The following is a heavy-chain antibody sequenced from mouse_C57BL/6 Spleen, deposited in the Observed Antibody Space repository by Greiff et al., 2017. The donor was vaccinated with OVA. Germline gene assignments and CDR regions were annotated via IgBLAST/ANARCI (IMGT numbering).Heavy chain of an antibody. J-gene: IGHJ2*01. CDR3: ARKGNYYGPFDY. V-gene: IGHV1-26*01. Sequence: EVQLQQSGPELVKPGASVKISCKASGYTFTDYYMNWVKQSHGKSLEWIGDLNPNNGGTSYNQKFKGKATLTVDKSSSTAYMELRSLTSEDSAVYYCARKGNYYGPFDYWGQGTTLTVSS. CDR1: GYTFTDYY. D-gene: IGHD1-2*01. CDR2: LNPNNGGT.